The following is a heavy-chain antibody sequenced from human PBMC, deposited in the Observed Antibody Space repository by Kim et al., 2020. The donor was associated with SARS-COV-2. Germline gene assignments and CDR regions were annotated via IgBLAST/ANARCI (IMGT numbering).Heavy chain of an antibody. CDR3: TRKGDFFDY. J-gene: IGHJ4*02. V-gene: IGHV4-59*01. Sequence: GNTHYNPPPKGRVTISVDTSKNEFSLKLSSVTAADTAVYYCTRKGDFFDYWGQGALVTVSS. CDR2: GNT.